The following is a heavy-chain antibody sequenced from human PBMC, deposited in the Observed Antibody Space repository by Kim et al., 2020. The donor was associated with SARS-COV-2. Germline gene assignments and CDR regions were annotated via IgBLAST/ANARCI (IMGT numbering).Heavy chain of an antibody. J-gene: IGHJ4*02. D-gene: IGHD2-2*01. V-gene: IGHV4-39*01. CDR3: ARHSGIVLVPAAILA. Sequence: NPSLTSRVSKAVDTSKNQFSLKLSSVTAADTAVYYCARHSGIVLVPAAILAWGQGTLVTVSS.